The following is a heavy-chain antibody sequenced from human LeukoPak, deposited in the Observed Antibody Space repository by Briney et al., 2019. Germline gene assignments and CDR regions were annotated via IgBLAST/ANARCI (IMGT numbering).Heavy chain of an antibody. V-gene: IGHV3-48*03. D-gene: IGHD3-10*01. J-gene: IGHJ5*02. CDR2: ISSSGSTI. CDR1: GFTFSSYE. Sequence: GGSLRLSSAASGFTFSSYEMNWVRQAPGKGLEWVSYISSSGSTIYYADSVKGRFTISRDNAKNSLYLQMNSLRAEDTAVYYCARAGRVGYYYGSGTFSWFDPWGQGTLVTVSS. CDR3: ARAGRVGYYYGSGTFSWFDP.